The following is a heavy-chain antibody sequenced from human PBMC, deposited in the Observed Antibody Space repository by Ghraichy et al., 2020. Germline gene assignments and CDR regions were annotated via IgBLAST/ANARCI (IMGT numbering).Heavy chain of an antibody. V-gene: IGHV4-4*02. J-gene: IGHJ4*02. Sequence: SETLSLTCAVSGGSISSSNWWSWVRQPPGKGLEWIGEIYHSGSTNYNPSLKSRVTISVDKSKNQFSLKLSSVTAADTAVYYCARGRCSGGSCYSDSDYWGQGTLVTVSS. CDR3: ARGRCSGGSCYSDSDY. CDR2: IYHSGST. CDR1: GGSISSSNW. D-gene: IGHD2-15*01.